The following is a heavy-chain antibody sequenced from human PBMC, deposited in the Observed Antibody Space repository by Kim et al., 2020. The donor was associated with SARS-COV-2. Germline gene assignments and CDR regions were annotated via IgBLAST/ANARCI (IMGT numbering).Heavy chain of an antibody. J-gene: IGHJ6*03. CDR3: ARGNPLYYYYMDV. CDR2: IIPILGIA. V-gene: IGHV1-69*04. Sequence: SVKVSCKASGGTFSSYAISWVRQAPGQGLEWMGRIIPILGIANYAQKFQGRVTITADTSTSTAYMELNSLRSEDTAVYYCARGNPLYYYYMDVWGKGTTVTVSS. CDR1: GGTFSSYA.